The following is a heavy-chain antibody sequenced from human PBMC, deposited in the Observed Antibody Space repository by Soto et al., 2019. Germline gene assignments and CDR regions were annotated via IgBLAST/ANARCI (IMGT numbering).Heavy chain of an antibody. D-gene: IGHD1-7*01. CDR1: GDSISTDY. V-gene: IGHV4-59*01. CDR2: IYYGGST. J-gene: IGHJ4*02. Sequence: SETLSLTCTVSGDSISTDYWSWIRQSPGKGLEWIGFIYYGGSTNYNPSLKSRVTISVDTSKNQFSLKLSSVTAADTAVYYCARASGDWNYAFDYWGQGTLVTVSS. CDR3: ARASGDWNYAFDY.